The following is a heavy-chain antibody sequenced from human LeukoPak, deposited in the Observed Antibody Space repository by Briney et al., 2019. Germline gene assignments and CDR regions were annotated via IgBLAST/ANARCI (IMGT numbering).Heavy chain of an antibody. D-gene: IGHD2-2*02. V-gene: IGHV1-69*04. CDR2: IIPIFGIA. CDR3: ARDYRSSIRCYTDYYYGMDV. J-gene: IGHJ6*02. CDR1: GGTFSSYA. Sequence: GASVKVSCKASGGTFSSYAISWVRQAPGQGLEWMGRIIPIFGIANYAQKFQGRVTITADKSTSTAYMELSSLRSEETAVYYCARDYRSSIRCYTDYYYGMDVWGQGNTVTVSS.